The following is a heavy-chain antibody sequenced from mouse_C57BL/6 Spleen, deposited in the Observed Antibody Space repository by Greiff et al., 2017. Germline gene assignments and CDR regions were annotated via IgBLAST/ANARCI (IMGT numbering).Heavy chain of an antibody. J-gene: IGHJ4*01. D-gene: IGHD1-1*01. CDR3: DTPDYYCTSYYYAMDY. Sequence: QVHVKQSGAELARPGASVKMSCKASGYTFTSYGISWVKQSNGKGLEWIGEIYPRSGNTNYNEKFKGKATLTADKSSSTAYLELRRLTSEDSAVYFCDTPDYYCTSYYYAMDYWGQGTSVTVSS. CDR1: GYTFTSYG. CDR2: IYPRSGNT. V-gene: IGHV1-81*01.